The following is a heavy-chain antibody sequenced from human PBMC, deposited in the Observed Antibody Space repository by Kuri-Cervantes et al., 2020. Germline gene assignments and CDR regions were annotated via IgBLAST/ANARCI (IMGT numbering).Heavy chain of an antibody. CDR3: ARMVRGVTSFDP. V-gene: IGHV4-30-4*08. D-gene: IGHD3-10*01. CDR2: IYYSGST. J-gene: IGHJ5*02. Sequence: LRLSCTVSGDSISTDTYHWSWVRQPPGKGLEWIGYIYYSGSTYYNPSLKSRVTISVDTSKNQFSLKLSSVTAADTAVYYCARMVRGVTSFDPWGQGTLVTVSS. CDR1: GDSISTDTYH.